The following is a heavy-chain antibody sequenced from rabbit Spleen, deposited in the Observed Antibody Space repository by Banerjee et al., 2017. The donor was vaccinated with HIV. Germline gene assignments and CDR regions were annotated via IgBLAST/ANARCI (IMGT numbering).Heavy chain of an antibody. Sequence: QEQLEESGRGLVRPEGSLTLTCKASGFSFSDRDVMCWVRQAPGKGLEWIACTYAGSGGFTYYASWAKGRFTCSKTSSTTVTLQMTSLTVADTATYFCARDTGSSFSTYGMDLWGQGTLVTVS. CDR2: TYAGSGGFT. CDR3: ARDTGSSFSTYGMDL. CDR1: GFSFSDRDV. V-gene: IGHV1S45*01. D-gene: IGHD8-1*01. J-gene: IGHJ6*01.